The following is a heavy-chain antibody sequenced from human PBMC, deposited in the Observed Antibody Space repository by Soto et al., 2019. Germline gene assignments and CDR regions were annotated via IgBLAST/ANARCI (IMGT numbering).Heavy chain of an antibody. J-gene: IGHJ4*02. V-gene: IGHV4-4*02. CDR1: GGSISSSNW. Sequence: SETLSLTCAVSGGSISSSNWWSWVRQPPGKGLEWIGEIYHSGSTNYNPSLKSRVTTSVDKSKNQFSLKLSSVTAADTAVYYCAMIAAAATTFDYWGQGTLVTVSS. CDR3: AMIAAAATTFDY. D-gene: IGHD6-13*01. CDR2: IYHSGST.